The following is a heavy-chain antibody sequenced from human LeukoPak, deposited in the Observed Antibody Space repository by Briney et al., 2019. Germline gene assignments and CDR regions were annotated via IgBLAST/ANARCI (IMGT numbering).Heavy chain of an antibody. V-gene: IGHV4-34*01. CDR1: GFIFSNYA. J-gene: IGHJ4*02. CDR2: INHSGST. Sequence: GSLRLSCATSGFIFSNYAMTWVRQPPGKGLEWIGEINHSGSTNYNPSLKSRVTISVDTSKNQFSLKLSSVTAADTAVYYCARVYRLVLDYWGQGTLVTVSS. D-gene: IGHD6-19*01. CDR3: ARVYRLVLDY.